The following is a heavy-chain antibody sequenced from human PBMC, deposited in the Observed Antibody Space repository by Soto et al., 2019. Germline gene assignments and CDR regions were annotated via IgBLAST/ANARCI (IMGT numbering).Heavy chain of an antibody. Sequence: PSETLSLTCTVSGGSISSGGYYWSWIRQHPGKGLEWIGYIYYSGSTYYNPSLRSRVTISVDTSKNQFSLKLSSVTAADTAVYYCARSEILAAGNYYYYGMDVWGQGTTVTVSS. J-gene: IGHJ6*02. CDR1: GGSISSGGYY. D-gene: IGHD6-13*01. V-gene: IGHV4-31*03. CDR3: ARSEILAAGNYYYYGMDV. CDR2: IYYSGST.